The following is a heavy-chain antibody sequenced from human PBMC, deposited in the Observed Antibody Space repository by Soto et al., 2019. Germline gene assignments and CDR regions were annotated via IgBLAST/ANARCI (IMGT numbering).Heavy chain of an antibody. D-gene: IGHD6-6*01. CDR3: ARDSIHSARPAY. Sequence: PSETLSLTCTVSGGSISSGDYYWSWIRQPPGKGLEWIGYIYYSGSTYYNPSLKSRVTISVDTSKNQFSLKLSSVTAADTAVYYCARDSIHSARPAYWGQGTLVTVSS. J-gene: IGHJ4*02. CDR2: IYYSGST. V-gene: IGHV4-30-4*01. CDR1: GGSISSGDYY.